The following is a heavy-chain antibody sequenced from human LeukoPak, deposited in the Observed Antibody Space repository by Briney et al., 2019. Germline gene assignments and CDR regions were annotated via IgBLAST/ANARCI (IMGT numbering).Heavy chain of an antibody. V-gene: IGHV3-23*01. Sequence: PGGSLRLSCAASGFTFSSFALSWFRQAPGKGLEWVSAISGSGDNTFYADSVRGRFTISRDNSKNTLYLQMNSLRAEDTAMYYCARRSSSGYYYFDSWGQGTLVTVSS. CDR3: ARRSSSGYYYFDS. J-gene: IGHJ4*02. D-gene: IGHD3-22*01. CDR1: GFTFSSFA. CDR2: ISGSGDNT.